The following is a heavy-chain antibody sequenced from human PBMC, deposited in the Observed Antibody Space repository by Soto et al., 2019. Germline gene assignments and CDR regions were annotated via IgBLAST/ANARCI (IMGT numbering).Heavy chain of an antibody. CDR1: GVPIRRYF. Sequence: SETLSLTCTVSGVPIRRYFWSWIRQHPGKGLDWIGSTYYTTDTKYSPSLDSRATISADPSKKQFALRLSPVTAADTAVYFFARVKATLYRHYYFDYWGQGTPVTVSS. D-gene: IGHD5-12*01. J-gene: IGHJ4*02. CDR2: TYYTTDT. CDR3: ARVKATLYRHYYFDY. V-gene: IGHV4-59*08.